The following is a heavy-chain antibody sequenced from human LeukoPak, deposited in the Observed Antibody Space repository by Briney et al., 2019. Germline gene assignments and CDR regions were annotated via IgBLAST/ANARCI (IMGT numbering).Heavy chain of an antibody. Sequence: GGSLRLSCAASGFTFSSYGMHWVRQAPGKGLEWVAFIRYDGSNKYYADSVKGRFTISRDNSKNTLYLQMNSLRAEDTAVYYCAKVGDSSSWYEGLDYWGQGTLVTVSS. CDR1: GFTFSSYG. J-gene: IGHJ4*02. D-gene: IGHD6-13*01. V-gene: IGHV3-30*02. CDR2: IRYDGSNK. CDR3: AKVGDSSSWYEGLDY.